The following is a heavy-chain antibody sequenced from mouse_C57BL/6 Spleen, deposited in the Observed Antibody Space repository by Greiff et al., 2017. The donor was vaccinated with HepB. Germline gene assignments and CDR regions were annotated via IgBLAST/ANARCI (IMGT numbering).Heavy chain of an antibody. CDR1: GFNIKDDY. CDR2: IDPENGDT. D-gene: IGHD1-1*01. Sequence: EVQLQQSGAELVRPGASVKLSCTASGFNIKDDYMHWVKQRPEQGLEWIGWIDPENGDTEYASKFQGKATITADTSSNTAYLQLSSLTSEDTAVYYCTKFPDYYGSSLFAYWGQGTLVTVSA. J-gene: IGHJ3*01. V-gene: IGHV14-4*01. CDR3: TKFPDYYGSSLFAY.